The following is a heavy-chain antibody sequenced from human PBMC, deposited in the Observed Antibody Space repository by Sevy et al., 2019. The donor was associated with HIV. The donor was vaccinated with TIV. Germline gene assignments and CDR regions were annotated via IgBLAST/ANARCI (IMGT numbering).Heavy chain of an antibody. Sequence: ASVKVSCKASGVTFSSYAISWVRQAPGQGLEWMGGIIPIFGTANYALKFQGRVTITADESTSTAYMELSSLRSEDTAVYYCARVENYDSSGYYSPGAFDIWGHGTMVTVSS. J-gene: IGHJ3*02. CDR2: IIPIFGTA. D-gene: IGHD3-22*01. CDR1: GVTFSSYA. CDR3: ARVENYDSSGYYSPGAFDI. V-gene: IGHV1-69*13.